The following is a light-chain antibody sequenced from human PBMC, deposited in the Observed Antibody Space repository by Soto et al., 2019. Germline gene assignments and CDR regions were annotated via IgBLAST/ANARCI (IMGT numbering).Light chain of an antibody. V-gene: IGKV3-20*01. Sequence: ENLLTQSPGTLSLSPGEGATLSCRASRGVSANYLAWYQQKPGQAPTLLLYGASIRAAGIPDRFSGSGSGTDFTLTIRRLEPDDFAVYYCQQYCSSPRTFGQGTKVEIK. CDR1: RGVSANY. J-gene: IGKJ1*01. CDR2: GAS. CDR3: QQYCSSPRT.